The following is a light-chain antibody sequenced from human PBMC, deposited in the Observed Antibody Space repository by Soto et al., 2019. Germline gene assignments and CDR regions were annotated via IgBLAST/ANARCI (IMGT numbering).Light chain of an antibody. V-gene: IGKV4-1*01. J-gene: IGKJ5*01. CDR2: WAS. Sequence: DIVMTQSPDSLAVSLGERATINCKSSQSVLSNSNNKNYLAWYQQKPGQPPKLLISWASTRESGVPDRFSGSGSGSDFTLTISSLQAEDVAVYYCQQYYNVPITFGQGTRLEIK. CDR1: QSVLSNSNNKNY. CDR3: QQYYNVPIT.